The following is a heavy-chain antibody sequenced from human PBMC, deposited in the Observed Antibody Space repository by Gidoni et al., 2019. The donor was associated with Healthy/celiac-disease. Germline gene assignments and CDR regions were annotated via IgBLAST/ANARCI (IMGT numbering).Heavy chain of an antibody. CDR3: TTDRVYTAMATVGMDV. D-gene: IGHD5-18*01. CDR1: GFTFSNAW. CDR2: IKSKTDGGTT. J-gene: IGHJ6*02. Sequence: EVQLVESGGGLVKPGGSLRLSCAASGFTFSNAWMNWVSQAPGKGLEWVGRIKSKTDGGTTDYAAPVKGRFTISRDDSKNTLYLQMNSLKTEDTAVYYCTTDRVYTAMATVGMDVWGQGTTVTVSS. V-gene: IGHV3-15*07.